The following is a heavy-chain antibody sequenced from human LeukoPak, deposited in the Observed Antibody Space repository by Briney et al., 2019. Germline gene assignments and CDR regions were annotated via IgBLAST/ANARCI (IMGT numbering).Heavy chain of an antibody. CDR1: GFTFSSYE. CDR3: ARAVMNQYYYDSSGYYLDY. J-gene: IGHJ4*02. Sequence: LRLSCAASGFTFSSYEMNWVRQAPGKGLEWIGEVNHSGSTNYNPSLKSRVTISVDTSKNQFSLKLSSVTAADTAVYYCARAVMNQYYYDSSGYYLDYWGQGTLVTVSS. D-gene: IGHD3-22*01. V-gene: IGHV4-34*01. CDR2: VNHSGST.